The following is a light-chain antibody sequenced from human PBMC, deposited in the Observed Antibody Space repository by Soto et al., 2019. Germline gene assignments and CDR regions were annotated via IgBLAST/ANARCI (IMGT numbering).Light chain of an antibody. CDR1: QSVGSRW. CDR2: GGS. J-gene: IGKJ1*01. CDR3: QQYYSSRT. V-gene: IGKV3-20*01. Sequence: EIALTQSPGTVSLSPGERATLSCRASQSVGSRWLAWYQQKPGQAPRVLIYGGSNRATGIPDRFSGSGSGTDFSLTISSLETEGFAVYYCQQYYSSRTFGQGTKVEMK.